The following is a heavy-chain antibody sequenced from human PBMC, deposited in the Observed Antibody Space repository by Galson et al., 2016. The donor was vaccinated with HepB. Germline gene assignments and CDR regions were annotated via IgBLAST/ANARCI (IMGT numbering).Heavy chain of an antibody. CDR2: INYRGEST. Sequence: FLRLSCAASGFTFSNHDMNWVRQAPGKGLEYISNINYRGESTSYVDSVKGRFTISRDNSRNTLCLQMDNLRAEDTAIYYCVKDPNWEAGCWGRGTPVTVSS. CDR3: VKDPNWEAGC. V-gene: IGHV3-23*01. J-gene: IGHJ4*02. D-gene: IGHD7-27*01. CDR1: GFTFSNHD.